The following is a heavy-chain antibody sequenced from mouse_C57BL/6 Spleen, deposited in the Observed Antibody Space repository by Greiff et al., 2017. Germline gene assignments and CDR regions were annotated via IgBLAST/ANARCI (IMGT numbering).Heavy chain of an antibody. CDR1: GFTFSSYA. J-gene: IGHJ4*01. Sequence: EVKVVESGGGLVKPGGSLKLSCAASGFTFSSYAMSWVRQTPEKRLEWVATISDGGSYTYYPDNVKGRFTISRDNAKNNLYLQMSHLKSEDTAMYYCARDLFYYGSRRDYAMDYWGQGTTVTVSS. D-gene: IGHD1-1*01. V-gene: IGHV5-4*01. CDR3: ARDLFYYGSRRDYAMDY. CDR2: ISDGGSYT.